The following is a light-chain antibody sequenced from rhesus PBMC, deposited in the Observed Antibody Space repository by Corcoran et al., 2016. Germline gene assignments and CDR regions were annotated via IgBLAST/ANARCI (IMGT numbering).Light chain of an antibody. CDR2: DAS. J-gene: IGKJ4*01. CDR1: QGITND. CDR3: QHYYSNSLT. V-gene: IGKV1-33*02. Sequence: DIQMTQSPSSLSASVGDRVTITCRASQGITNDLAWYQQKQGETPKLLIYDASSLQSGIPSRFSGSGSVTDFTLTISSLQSEDFATYYCQHYYSNSLTFGGGTKVEIK.